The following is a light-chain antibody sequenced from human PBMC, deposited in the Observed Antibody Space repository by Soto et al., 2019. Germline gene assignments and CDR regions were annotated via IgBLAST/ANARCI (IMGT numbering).Light chain of an antibody. Sequence: QSALTQPASVSASPGQSITISCTGTSSDIGTYNYVSWFQQYPGKAPKLMLYEVNNRPSGVSDRFSGSKSGNTASLTISGLQAEDDADYYCSSYTSSSPYVFGTGTNVTVL. CDR1: SSDIGTYNY. CDR3: SSYTSSSPYV. V-gene: IGLV2-14*01. CDR2: EVN. J-gene: IGLJ1*01.